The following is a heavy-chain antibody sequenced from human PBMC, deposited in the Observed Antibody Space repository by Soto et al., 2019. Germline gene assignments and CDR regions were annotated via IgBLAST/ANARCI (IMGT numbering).Heavy chain of an antibody. J-gene: IGHJ6*03. CDR1: GGSFSGYY. D-gene: IGHD3-3*01. CDR2: INHSGST. CDR3: ARLVLRFLYSIDYYYYMDV. Sequence: SETLSLTCAVYGGSFSGYYWSWIRQPPGKGLEWIGEINHSGSTNYNPSLKSRVTISVDTSKNQFSLKLSSVTAADTAVYYCARLVLRFLYSIDYYYYMDVWGKGTTVTVSS. V-gene: IGHV4-34*01.